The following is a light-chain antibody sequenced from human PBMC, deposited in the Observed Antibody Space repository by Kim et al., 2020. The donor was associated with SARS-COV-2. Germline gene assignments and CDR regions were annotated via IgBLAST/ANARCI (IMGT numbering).Light chain of an antibody. Sequence: SYELTQPPSVSVSPGQTASITCSGDKLGDKYACWYQQTPGQSPVLVIYQDSKRPSGIHERFSGSNSGNTATLTISGTQAMDEADYYCQAWDISAGVFGGGTQLTVL. CDR3: QAWDISAGV. CDR2: QDS. V-gene: IGLV3-1*01. J-gene: IGLJ3*02. CDR1: KLGDKY.